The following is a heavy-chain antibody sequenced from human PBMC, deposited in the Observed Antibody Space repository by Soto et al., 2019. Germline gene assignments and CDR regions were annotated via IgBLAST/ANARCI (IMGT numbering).Heavy chain of an antibody. V-gene: IGHV3-15*01. CDR1: GFTFSNAW. Sequence: GGSLRLSCAASGFTFSNAWMSWVRPAPGKGLEWVGRIKSKTDGGTTDYAAPVKGRFTISRDDSKNTLYLQMNSLKTEDTAVYYCTTAPPSFGDFDYWGQGTLVTVSS. CDR3: TTAPPSFGDFDY. CDR2: IKSKTDGGTT. J-gene: IGHJ4*02. D-gene: IGHD3-10*01.